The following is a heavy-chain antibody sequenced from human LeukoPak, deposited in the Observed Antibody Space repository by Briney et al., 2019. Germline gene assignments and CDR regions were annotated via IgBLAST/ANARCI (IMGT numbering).Heavy chain of an antibody. V-gene: IGHV1-69*05. Sequence: ASVKVSCKASGGTFSSYAISWVRQAPGQGLEWMGRIIPIFGTANYAQKFQGRVTITTDESTSTAYMALSSLRSEDTAVYYCASLPETRGRGDNGGQGTRVTVPS. CDR3: ASLPETRGRGDN. D-gene: IGHD3-16*01. CDR2: IIPIFGTA. CDR1: GGTFSSYA. J-gene: IGHJ4*02.